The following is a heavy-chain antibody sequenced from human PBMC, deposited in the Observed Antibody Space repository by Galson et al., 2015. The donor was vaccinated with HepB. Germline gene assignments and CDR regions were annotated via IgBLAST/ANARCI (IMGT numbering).Heavy chain of an antibody. CDR3: ARDYYYDRIGKLPFGY. CDR1: GYTFTSYG. CDR2: INPYNGNT. D-gene: IGHD3-22*01. J-gene: IGHJ4*02. V-gene: IGHV1-18*04. Sequence: SVKVSCKASGYTFTSYGISWVRQAPGQGLEWMGWINPYNGNTNYAQKLLGRVTMTTDTSTSTAYMDLRSLRFDDTAVYYCARDYYYDRIGKLPFGYWGQGTLVTVSS.